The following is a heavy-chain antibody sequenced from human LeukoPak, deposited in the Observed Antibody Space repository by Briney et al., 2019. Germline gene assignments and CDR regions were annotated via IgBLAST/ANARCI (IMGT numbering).Heavy chain of an antibody. CDR1: GGSISSDGYY. CDR3: ARYRDSGGRLAFDI. Sequence: PSETLSLTCTVSGGSISSDGYYWTWIRQQPGKGLEWIGYIYYSGTAYYNPSLESRVTLSVDTSKNQFSLRLSSVTAADTAVYSCARYRDSGGRLAFDIWGQGIMATVSS. J-gene: IGHJ3*02. D-gene: IGHD2-15*01. CDR2: IYYSGTA. V-gene: IGHV4-31*03.